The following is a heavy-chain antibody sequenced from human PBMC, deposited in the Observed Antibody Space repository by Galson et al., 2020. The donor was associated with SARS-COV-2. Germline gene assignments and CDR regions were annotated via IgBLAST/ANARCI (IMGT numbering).Heavy chain of an antibody. CDR3: AREGIQDCAFDI. CDR1: GFTCNSYA. D-gene: IGHD2-21*01. V-gene: IGHV3-30*01. J-gene: IGHJ3*02. CDR2: MSKNNDYI. Sequence: GESLKISCVASGFTCNSYAMHWVRQAPGKGLEWLAVMSKNNDYIHYADSVKGRFTISRDSSKNMLYLQMDSLSAEDTAKYYCAREGIQDCAFDIWGQGTMLTVSS.